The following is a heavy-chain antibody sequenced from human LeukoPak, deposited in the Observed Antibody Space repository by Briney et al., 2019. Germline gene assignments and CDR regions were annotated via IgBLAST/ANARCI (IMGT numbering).Heavy chain of an antibody. CDR3: AKSVGSAYYYQSDGFDI. CDR1: GFTFSSYA. Sequence: PGGSLRLSCAAPGFTFSSYAMSWVRQAPGKGLEWVSAISGSGGSTYYADSVKGRFTISRDNSKDTLYLQMNSLRAEDTAVFYCAKSVGSAYYYQSDGFDIRGQGTMVTVSS. J-gene: IGHJ3*02. CDR2: ISGSGGST. D-gene: IGHD3-22*01. V-gene: IGHV3-23*01.